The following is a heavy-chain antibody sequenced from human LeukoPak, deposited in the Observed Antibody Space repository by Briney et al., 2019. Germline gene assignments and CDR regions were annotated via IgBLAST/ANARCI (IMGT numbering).Heavy chain of an antibody. D-gene: IGHD3-10*02. CDR1: GFTFGDYA. CDR3: TTDMFYDSDY. J-gene: IGHJ4*02. V-gene: IGHV3-15*01. Sequence: GGSLRLSCTASGFTFGDYAMSWVRQAPGKGLEWVGRIKSKTDGGTTDYAAPVKGRFTISRDDSKNTLYLQMNSLKTEDTAVYYCTTDMFYDSDYWGQGTLVTVSS. CDR2: IKSKTDGGTT.